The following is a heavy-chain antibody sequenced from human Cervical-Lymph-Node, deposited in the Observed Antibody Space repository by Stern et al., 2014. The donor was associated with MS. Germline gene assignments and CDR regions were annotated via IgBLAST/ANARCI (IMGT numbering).Heavy chain of an antibody. J-gene: IGHJ4*02. D-gene: IGHD3-10*01. Sequence: QITLKESGPTLVKPTQTLTLTCTFSGFSLSTIGVGVGWIRQPPGKALEWLALIYWNDDKRYSPSLKNRLTITQDTSKNQVVLTMANLDPVDTATYYCAHQGGVYYYDYWGQGTLVTVSS. CDR2: IYWNDDK. V-gene: IGHV2-5*01. CDR3: AHQGGVYYYDY. CDR1: GFSLSTIGVG.